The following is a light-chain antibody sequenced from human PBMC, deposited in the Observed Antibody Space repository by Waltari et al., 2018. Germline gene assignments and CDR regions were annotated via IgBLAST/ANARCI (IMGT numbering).Light chain of an antibody. J-gene: IGLJ2*01. Sequence: QSVLTQPPSVSGAPGQRVTISCTGSSSNIGSHYNLPWYQQVPGRAPKLLIYDDSHRPSGVPDRFSGSKSGTSASLAITGLQAEDEAEYFCQSYDSGLNGLFFGGGTKVTVL. CDR1: SSNIGSHYN. CDR3: QSYDSGLNGLF. V-gene: IGLV1-40*01. CDR2: DDS.